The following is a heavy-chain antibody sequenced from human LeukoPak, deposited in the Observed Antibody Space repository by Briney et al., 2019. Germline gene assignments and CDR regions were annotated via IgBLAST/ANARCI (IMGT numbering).Heavy chain of an antibody. J-gene: IGHJ3*02. D-gene: IGHD5-12*01. CDR2: IYSGGTT. V-gene: IGHV3-53*01. Sequence: SGGSLRLSCAASGFNVSSSYMSWVRQAPGKGLEWVSIIYSGGTTYYADSVKGRFTISRDKPKNTLYLQMNSLRAEDTAVYYCASPISGQSFDIWGQGTMVTVSS. CDR3: ASPISGQSFDI. CDR1: GFNVSSSY.